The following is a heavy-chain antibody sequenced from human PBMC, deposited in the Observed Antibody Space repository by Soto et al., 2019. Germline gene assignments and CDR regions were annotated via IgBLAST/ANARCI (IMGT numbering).Heavy chain of an antibody. Sequence: GGSLRLSCAASGFTFSNAWMNWVRQAPGKGLEWVGRIKSKTDGGTTDYAAPVKGRFTISRDDSKNTLYLQMNSLKTEDTAVYYCTTSGHAAAAGTGTRKRGNAYYYYGMDVWGQGTTVTVSS. J-gene: IGHJ6*02. CDR2: IKSKTDGGTT. CDR1: GFTFSNAW. D-gene: IGHD6-13*01. V-gene: IGHV3-15*07. CDR3: TTSGHAAAAGTGTRKRGNAYYYYGMDV.